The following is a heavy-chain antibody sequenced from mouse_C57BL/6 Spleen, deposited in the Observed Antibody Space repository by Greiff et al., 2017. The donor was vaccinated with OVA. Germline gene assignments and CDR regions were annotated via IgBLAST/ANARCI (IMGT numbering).Heavy chain of an antibody. CDR3: ARSEFITTVVADYYAMDY. CDR2: IYPRSGHT. V-gene: IGHV1-81*01. Sequence: QVQLKESGAELARPGASVKLSCKASGYTFTSYGISWVKQRTGQGLEWIGEIYPRSGHTYYNEKFKGKATLTADKSSSTAYMELRSLTSEDSAVYFCARSEFITTVVADYYAMDYWGQGTSVTVSS. D-gene: IGHD1-1*01. J-gene: IGHJ4*01. CDR1: GYTFTSYG.